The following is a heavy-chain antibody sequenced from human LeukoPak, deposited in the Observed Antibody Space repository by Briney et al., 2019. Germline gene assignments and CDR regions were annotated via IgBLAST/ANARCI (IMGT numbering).Heavy chain of an antibody. Sequence: PSETLSLTCTVSGGSISSYYWSWIRQPPGKGLEWIGYIYYSGSTNYNPSLKSRVTISVDTSKNQFSLKLSSVTAADTAVYYCARDGYSYGLDPWGQGTLVTVSS. V-gene: IGHV4-59*01. CDR2: IYYSGST. J-gene: IGHJ5*02. CDR3: ARDGYSYGLDP. CDR1: GGSISSYY. D-gene: IGHD5-18*01.